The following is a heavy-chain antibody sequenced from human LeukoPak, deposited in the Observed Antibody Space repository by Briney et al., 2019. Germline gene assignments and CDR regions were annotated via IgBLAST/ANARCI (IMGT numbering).Heavy chain of an antibody. Sequence: GASVKVSCKASGGTFSSYAISWVRQAPGQGLEWMGGIIPIFGTANYAQKFQGRVTITTDESTSTAYMELSSLRSEDTAVYYCARAPGYDSDAFDIWAKGQWSPSLQ. CDR1: GGTFSSYA. D-gene: IGHD1-20*01. CDR2: IIPIFGTA. J-gene: IGHJ3*02. CDR3: ARAPGYDSDAFDI. V-gene: IGHV1-69*05.